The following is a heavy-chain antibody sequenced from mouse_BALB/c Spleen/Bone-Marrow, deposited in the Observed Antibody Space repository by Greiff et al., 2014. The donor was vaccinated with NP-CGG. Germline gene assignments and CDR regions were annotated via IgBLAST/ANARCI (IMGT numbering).Heavy chain of an antibody. CDR1: GFNIKDTY. D-gene: IGHD2-4*01. J-gene: IGHJ2*01. CDR2: IVPANGNT. V-gene: IGHV14-3*02. Sequence: EVMLVESGAELVKPGASVKLSCTTSGFNIKDTYMHWVKLRPEQGLEWIGRIVPANGNTKYAPKFQGKATITAGTSSNTAYLQLSSLTSEDTAVYFCASYDYGYYFDYWGQGTTLTVSS. CDR3: ASYDYGYYFDY.